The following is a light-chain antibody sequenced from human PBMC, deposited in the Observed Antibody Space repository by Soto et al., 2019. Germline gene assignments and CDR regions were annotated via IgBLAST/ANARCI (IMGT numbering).Light chain of an antibody. V-gene: IGKV1-27*01. J-gene: IGKJ4*01. Sequence: DVQMTQAPSSLSASVGDRVTITCRASQGISNYLAWYQQKPGKVPKLLIYAASILQSGVPSRFSGSGSVPDFTLTIISLQPEDVATYYCNTYNSAPRTFGGGTKVEIK. CDR2: AAS. CDR1: QGISNY. CDR3: NTYNSAPRT.